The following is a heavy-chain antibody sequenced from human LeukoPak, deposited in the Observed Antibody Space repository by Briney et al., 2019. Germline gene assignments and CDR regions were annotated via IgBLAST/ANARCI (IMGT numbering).Heavy chain of an antibody. J-gene: IGHJ4*02. CDR2: IYTTGST. V-gene: IGHV4-4*07. CDR1: GGSISSYY. Sequence: PSGTLSLTCTVSGGSISSYYWSWTRQPAGKGLEWIGRIYTTGSTNYNPSLKSRVTMSVDTSKNQFSLKLSSVTAADTAVYYCAKGPPPDFDCWGQGTLVTVSS. CDR3: AKGPPPDFDC.